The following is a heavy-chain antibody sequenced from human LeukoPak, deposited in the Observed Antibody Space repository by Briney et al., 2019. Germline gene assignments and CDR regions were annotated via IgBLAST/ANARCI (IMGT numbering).Heavy chain of an antibody. J-gene: IGHJ4*02. D-gene: IGHD3-10*01. CDR3: ARDRWFGA. Sequence: SGTLSLTCTVSGGSVSSGSYYWSWIGQPPGKGLEWTGYIYYSGSTNYNPSLKSRVTISVDTSKNQFSLKLSSVTAADTAVYYCARDRWFGAWGQGTLVTVSS. CDR2: IYYSGST. CDR1: GGSVSSGSYY. V-gene: IGHV4-61*01.